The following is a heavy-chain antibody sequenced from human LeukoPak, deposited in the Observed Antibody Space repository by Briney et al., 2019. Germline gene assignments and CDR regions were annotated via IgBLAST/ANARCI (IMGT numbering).Heavy chain of an antibody. CDR3: ARASEDYYYYYMDV. D-gene: IGHD1-14*01. J-gene: IGHJ6*03. CDR2: INHSGST. V-gene: IGHV4-34*01. CDR1: GGSFSGYY. Sequence: SETLSLTCAVYGGSFSGYYWSWIRQPPGKGLEWIGEINHSGSTNYNPSLKSRVTISVDTSKDQISLKLNSVTAADTAVYYCARASEDYYYYYMDVWGKGTTVTISS.